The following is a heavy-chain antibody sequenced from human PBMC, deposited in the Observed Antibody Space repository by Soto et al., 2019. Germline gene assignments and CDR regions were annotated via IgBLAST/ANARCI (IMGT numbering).Heavy chain of an antibody. Sequence: ASVKVSCKVSGYTLTELSMHWVRQAPGKGLEWMGGFDPEDGETIYAQKFQGRVTMTEDTSTNTAYMELSSLRSEDTAVYYCATMLPAAMLYYYYGMDVWGQGTTVTVSS. CDR1: GYTLTELS. V-gene: IGHV1-24*01. J-gene: IGHJ6*02. D-gene: IGHD2-2*01. CDR2: FDPEDGET. CDR3: ATMLPAAMLYYYYGMDV.